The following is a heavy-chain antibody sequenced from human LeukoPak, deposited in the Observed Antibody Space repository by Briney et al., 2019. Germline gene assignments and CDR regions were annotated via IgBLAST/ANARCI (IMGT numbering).Heavy chain of an antibody. CDR1: GGSISSYY. J-gene: IGHJ6*02. D-gene: IGHD3-3*01. Sequence: SETLSLTCTVSGGSISSYYWSWIRQPPGKGLEWIGYIYYSGSTNYNPSLKSRVTISVDTSKNQFSLKLSSVTAADTAVYYCARRSDFWSGYYGYYYGMDVWGQGTTVTVSS. CDR2: IYYSGST. V-gene: IGHV4-59*08. CDR3: ARRSDFWSGYYGYYYGMDV.